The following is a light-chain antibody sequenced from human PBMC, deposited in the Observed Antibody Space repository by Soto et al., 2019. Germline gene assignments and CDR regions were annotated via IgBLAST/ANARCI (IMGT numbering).Light chain of an antibody. CDR3: QSYDSSFYVV. CDR1: SSNIGAGYD. Sequence: QSVLTQPPSVSGAPGQRVTISLTGSSSNIGAGYDVHWYQQLPGTAPKLLIYGNSNRPSGVPDRFSGSKSGTSASLAITGLQAEDEADYYWQSYDSSFYVVFGGGTKLTVL. J-gene: IGLJ2*01. V-gene: IGLV1-40*01. CDR2: GNS.